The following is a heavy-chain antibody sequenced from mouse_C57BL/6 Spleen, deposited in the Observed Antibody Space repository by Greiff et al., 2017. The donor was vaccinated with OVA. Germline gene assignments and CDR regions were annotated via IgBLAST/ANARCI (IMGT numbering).Heavy chain of an antibody. Sequence: QVQLQQPGAELVKPGASVKLSCKASGYTFTSYWMHWVKQRPGRGLEWIGRIDPNSGGTKYNEKFKSKATLTVDKPSSTAYMQLSSLTSEDSAVYYCARSSITTVVATSYWYFDVWGTGTTVTVSS. CDR1: GYTFTSYW. J-gene: IGHJ1*03. D-gene: IGHD1-1*01. CDR2: IDPNSGGT. V-gene: IGHV1-72*01. CDR3: ARSSITTVVATSYWYFDV.